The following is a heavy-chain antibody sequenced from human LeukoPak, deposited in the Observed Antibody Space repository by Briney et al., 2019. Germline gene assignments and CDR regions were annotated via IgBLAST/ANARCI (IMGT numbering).Heavy chain of an antibody. J-gene: IGHJ4*02. CDR2: IRYDGSNK. V-gene: IGHV3-30*02. D-gene: IGHD3-3*01. Sequence: GGSLRLSCAASGFTFSSYGMHWVRQAPGKGLEWVAFIRYDGSNKYYADSVKGRFTISRDNSKNTLYLQMNSLRAEDTAVYYCAKDRDYDFWSGPDYWGQGTLVTVSS. CDR1: GFTFSSYG. CDR3: AKDRDYDFWSGPDY.